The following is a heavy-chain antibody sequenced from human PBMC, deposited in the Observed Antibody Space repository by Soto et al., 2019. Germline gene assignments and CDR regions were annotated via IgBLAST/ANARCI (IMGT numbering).Heavy chain of an antibody. Sequence: LRLSCAASGFTVSSTYMSWVRQAPGKGLEWISVIYGGGDTFYADSVKGRFTISTDNSKNTLYLQMNSLRAEDTAVYYCARRHYDYESSGYYPLFDYWGQGTLVTVSS. CDR3: ARRHYDYESSGYYPLFDY. V-gene: IGHV3-53*01. CDR2: IYGGGDT. CDR1: GFTVSSTY. J-gene: IGHJ4*02. D-gene: IGHD3-22*01.